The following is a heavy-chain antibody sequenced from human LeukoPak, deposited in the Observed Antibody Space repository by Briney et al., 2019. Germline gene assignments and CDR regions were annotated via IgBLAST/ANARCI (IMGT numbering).Heavy chain of an antibody. J-gene: IGHJ4*02. CDR1: GYTFTTNG. CDR2: ISAKNGNT. V-gene: IGHV1-18*04. D-gene: IGHD3-16*01. Sequence: ASVKVSCKASGYTFTTNGIIWVRQAPGQGLEWMGWISAKNGNTNYAQNLQGRVTMTSDTSTSTAYMGLRSLRSDDTAVFYCAGGGGGQWGYFDYWGQGTLVTVSS. CDR3: AGGGGGQWGYFDY.